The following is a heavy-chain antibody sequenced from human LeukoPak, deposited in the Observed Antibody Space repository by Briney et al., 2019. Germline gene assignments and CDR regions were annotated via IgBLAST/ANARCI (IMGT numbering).Heavy chain of an antibody. D-gene: IGHD2-21*01. CDR3: ARDCTEVP. J-gene: IGHJ5*02. Sequence: ASVKVSCKASGYTFTNYAMHWVRQAPGQRLEWMGWINTGNGNTKDSQKFQGRVTITRDTSASTVYMELSSLRSGDTAVYYCARDCTEVPWGQGTLVTVSS. V-gene: IGHV1-3*04. CDR2: INTGNGNT. CDR1: GYTFTNYA.